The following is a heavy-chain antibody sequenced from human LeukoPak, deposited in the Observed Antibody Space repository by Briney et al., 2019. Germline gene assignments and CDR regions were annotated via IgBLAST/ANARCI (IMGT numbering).Heavy chain of an antibody. J-gene: IGHJ4*02. CDR1: GYTFTSYA. CDR3: ARASGGSGGWFRYYFDY. V-gene: IGHV1-3*01. Sequence: GASVKVSCKASGYTFTSYAMHWVRQAPGQRLEWMGWINAGNGNTKYSQKFQGRVTITMDTSASTAYMELSSLRSEDTAVYYCARASGGSGGWFRYYFDYWGQGTLVTVSS. D-gene: IGHD6-19*01. CDR2: INAGNGNT.